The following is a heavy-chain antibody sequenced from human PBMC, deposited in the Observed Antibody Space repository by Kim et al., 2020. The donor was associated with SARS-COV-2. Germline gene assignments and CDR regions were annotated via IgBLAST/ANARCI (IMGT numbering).Heavy chain of an antibody. J-gene: IGHJ4*02. CDR1: GGTFSSYA. CDR3: ARAPSPYCSGGSCYLDY. Sequence: SVKVSCKASGGTFSSYAISWVRQAPGQGLEWMGGIIPIFGTANYAQKFQGRVTITADESTSTAYMELSSLRSEDTAVYYCARAPSPYCSGGSCYLDYWGQGTLVTVSS. D-gene: IGHD2-15*01. CDR2: IIPIFGTA. V-gene: IGHV1-69*13.